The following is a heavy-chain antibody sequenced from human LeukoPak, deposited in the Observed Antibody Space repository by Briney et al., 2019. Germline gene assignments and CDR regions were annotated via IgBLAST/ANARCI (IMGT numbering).Heavy chain of an antibody. CDR3: ARAPGYSSSWYGDNWFDP. V-gene: IGHV3-20*04. Sequence: PRGSLRLSCAASGFTFDDYGMSWVRQAPGKGLEWVSSIDWNGGSTGYGDSVKGRFTISRDTAKNSLYLQMNSLRAEDTALYYCARAPGYSSSWYGDNWFDPWGQGTQVTVSS. J-gene: IGHJ5*02. D-gene: IGHD6-13*01. CDR1: GFTFDDYG. CDR2: IDWNGGST.